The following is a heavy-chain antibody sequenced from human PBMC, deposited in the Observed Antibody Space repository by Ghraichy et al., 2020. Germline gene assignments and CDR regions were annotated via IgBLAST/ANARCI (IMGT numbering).Heavy chain of an antibody. CDR1: GFTFSSYW. D-gene: IGHD2-21*01. CDR3: ARVLANHENYYYYGMDV. Sequence: GGSLRLSCAASGFTFSSYWMSWVRQAPGKGLEWVANIKQDGSEKYYVDSVKGRFTISRDNAKNSLYLQMNSLRAEDTAVYYCARVLANHENYYYYGMDVWGQGTTVTVSS. V-gene: IGHV3-7*01. CDR2: IKQDGSEK. J-gene: IGHJ6*02.